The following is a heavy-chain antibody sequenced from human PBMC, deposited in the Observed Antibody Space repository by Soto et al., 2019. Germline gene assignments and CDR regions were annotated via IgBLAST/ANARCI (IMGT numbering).Heavy chain of an antibody. V-gene: IGHV1-69*04. J-gene: IGHJ5*02. CDR2: IIPILGIA. CDR3: ARDRGLVVVSAAMRGRWFDP. CDR1: GGTFSSYT. D-gene: IGHD2-2*01. Sequence: ASVKVSCKASGGTFSSYTISWVRQAAGQWLEWMGRIIPILGIANYAQKFQGRVTITADKSTSTAYMELSSLRSEGTAVYYCARDRGLVVVSAAMRGRWFDPWGQGTLVTVSS.